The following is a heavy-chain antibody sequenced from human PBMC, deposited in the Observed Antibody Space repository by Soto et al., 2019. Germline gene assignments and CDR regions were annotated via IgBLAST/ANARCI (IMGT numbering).Heavy chain of an antibody. D-gene: IGHD3-3*01. Sequence: QVQLVESGGGVVQPGRSLRLSCAASGFTFSSYGMHWVRQAPGKGLEWVAVISYDGSNKYYADSVKGRFTISRDNSNNTLYLQMNSLRAEDTAVYYCAKDLGYYYYMDVWGKGTTVTVSS. CDR1: GFTFSSYG. V-gene: IGHV3-30*18. J-gene: IGHJ6*03. CDR2: ISYDGSNK. CDR3: AKDLGYYYYMDV.